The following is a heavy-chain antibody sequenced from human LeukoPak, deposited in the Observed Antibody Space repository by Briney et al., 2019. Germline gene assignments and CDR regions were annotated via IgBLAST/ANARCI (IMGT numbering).Heavy chain of an antibody. J-gene: IGHJ4*02. D-gene: IGHD2-2*01. V-gene: IGHV1-69*13. CDR1: GGTFSSYA. CDR3: ATRTKYCSSTSCYYSIDY. CDR2: IIPIFGTA. Sequence: SVKVSCKASGGTFSSYAISWVRQAPGQGLEWMGGIIPIFGTANYAQKFQGRVTITADESTSTAYMELSSLRSEDTAVYYCATRTKYCSSTSCYYSIDYWGQGTLVTVSS.